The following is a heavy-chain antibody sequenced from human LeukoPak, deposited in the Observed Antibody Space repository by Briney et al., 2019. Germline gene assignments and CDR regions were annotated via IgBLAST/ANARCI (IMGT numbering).Heavy chain of an antibody. CDR3: XXXXXIDILTGYSRYYFDY. CDR1: GYCFTSYW. CDR2: IYPGDSPT. V-gene: IGHV5-51*01. J-gene: IGHJ4*02. D-gene: IGHD3-9*01. Sequence: GESLKISCKGAGYCFTSYWIGWVRQMPGKGLEWMGVIYPGDSPTRYSPSFQGQGTISADKSISTAYLQWNSLKASDTAIYYXXXXXXIDILTGYSRYYFDYWGQGTLVTVSS.